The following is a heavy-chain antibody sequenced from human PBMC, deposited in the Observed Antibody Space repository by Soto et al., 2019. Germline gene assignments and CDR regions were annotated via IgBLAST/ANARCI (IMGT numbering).Heavy chain of an antibody. V-gene: IGHV4-59*01. CDR2: INNSGKT. CDR3: ARTVVSSGYLHY. J-gene: IGHJ4*02. D-gene: IGHD3-22*01. CDR1: GGSIRSYS. Sequence: PSETLSLTCTVSGGSIRSYSWSWIRQPPGKGLEWIGYINNSGKTNYNPPLKRRVTMSVDTSKNQFSLKLTSVTAADTAVYYCARTVVSSGYLHYWGQGTLVTVSS.